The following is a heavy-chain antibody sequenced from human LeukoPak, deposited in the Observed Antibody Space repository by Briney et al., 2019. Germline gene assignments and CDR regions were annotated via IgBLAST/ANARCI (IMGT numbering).Heavy chain of an antibody. D-gene: IGHD5-18*01. CDR1: GYIFTTYS. J-gene: IGHJ4*02. CDR3: ARSNVDTSMTQIDD. CDR2: ISPYNGNT. Sequence: ASVKGSCKTSGYIFTTYSITWVRQAPGQGLQWMGWISPYNGNTNYAQRLQDRVTLTTATSTSTAYMELRSLISDDTAVYYCARSNVDTSMTQIDDWGQGTLVTVSS. V-gene: IGHV1-18*01.